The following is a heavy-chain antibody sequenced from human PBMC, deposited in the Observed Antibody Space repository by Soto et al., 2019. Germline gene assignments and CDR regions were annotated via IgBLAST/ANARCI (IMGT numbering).Heavy chain of an antibody. D-gene: IGHD2-2*01. J-gene: IGHJ5*02. CDR3: ARTYCSSTSCYSYWFDP. Sequence: SETLSLTCTVSGGSISSYYWSWIRQPPGKGLEWIGYIYYSGSTNYNPSLKSRVTISVDTSKNQFSLKLSSVTAADTAVYYCARTYCSSTSCYSYWFDPWGQGTLVTVSS. V-gene: IGHV4-59*08. CDR1: GGSISSYY. CDR2: IYYSGST.